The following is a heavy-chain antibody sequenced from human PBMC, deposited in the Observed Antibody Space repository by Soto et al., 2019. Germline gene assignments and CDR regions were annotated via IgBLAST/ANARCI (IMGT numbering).Heavy chain of an antibody. J-gene: IGHJ4*02. V-gene: IGHV3-23*01. D-gene: IGHD3-3*01. CDR3: AERCRYYDFWSGYYGEFAY. CDR2: ISGSGGST. CDR1: GFTFSSYA. Sequence: PGGSLRLSCAASGFTFSSYAMSWVRQAPGKGLEWVSAISGSGGSTYYADSVKGRFTISRDNSKNTLYLQMKSLRAEESAVYYCAERCRYYDFWSGYYGEFAYWGQGTVVTVSS.